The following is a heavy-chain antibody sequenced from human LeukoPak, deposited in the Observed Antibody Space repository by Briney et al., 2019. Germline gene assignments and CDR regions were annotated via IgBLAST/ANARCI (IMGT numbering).Heavy chain of an antibody. CDR1: GNSISSSYY. Sequence: PSETLSLTCAVTGNSISSSYYWGWIRQPPGKGLEWIGSIYHTGSIHYNPSLKSRVTISIDTSKNRISLKLNSVTAADTAVYYCVGQYDAIGYYFYWGQGALVTVSS. V-gene: IGHV4-38-2*01. J-gene: IGHJ4*02. CDR2: IYHTGSI. CDR3: VGQYDAIGYYFY. D-gene: IGHD3-22*01.